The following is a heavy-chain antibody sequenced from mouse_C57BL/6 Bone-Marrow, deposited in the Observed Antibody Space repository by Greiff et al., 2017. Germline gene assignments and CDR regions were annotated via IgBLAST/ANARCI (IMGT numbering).Heavy chain of an antibody. D-gene: IGHD1-1*01. CDR2: IGPGSGST. J-gene: IGHJ1*03. CDR3: SIIYYYGSRYFDV. CDR1: GYTFTDYY. V-gene: IGHV1-77*01. Sequence: QVQLQQSGAELVKPGASVKISCKASGYTFTDYYINWVKQRPGQGLEWIGKIGPGSGSTYYNEKFKGKATLTADTSSSTAYMQLSSLPSEDSAVYFCSIIYYYGSRYFDVWGTGTTVTVSS.